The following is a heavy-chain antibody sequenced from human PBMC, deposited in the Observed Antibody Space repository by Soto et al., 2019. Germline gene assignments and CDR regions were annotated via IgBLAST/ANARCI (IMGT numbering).Heavy chain of an antibody. J-gene: IGHJ6*02. CDR1: GYTFTSYG. D-gene: IGHD3-3*01. CDR3: ARDPIRITIFGVVISPDYYYYYGMDV. V-gene: IGHV1-18*01. Sequence: ASVKVSCKASGYTFTSYGISWVRQAPGQGLEWMGWISAYNGNTNYAQKLQGRVTRTTDTSTSTAYMELRSLRSDDTAVYYCARDPIRITIFGVVISPDYYYYYGMDVWGQGTTVTSP. CDR2: ISAYNGNT.